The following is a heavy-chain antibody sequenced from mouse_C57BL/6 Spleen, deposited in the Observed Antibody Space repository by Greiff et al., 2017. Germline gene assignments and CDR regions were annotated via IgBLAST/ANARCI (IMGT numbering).Heavy chain of an antibody. Sequence: VQLQQPGAELVRPGSSVKLSCKASGYTFTSYWMHWVKQRPIQGLAWIGNIDPSDSETPYNQKFKDKATLTVDKSSSTAYMQLSSLTSEDSAVYYCAMYCNYEGNYCDYWGQGTTLTVSS. J-gene: IGHJ2*01. CDR3: AMYCNYEGNYCDY. D-gene: IGHD2-10*02. CDR1: GYTFTSYW. CDR2: IDPSDSET. V-gene: IGHV1-52*01.